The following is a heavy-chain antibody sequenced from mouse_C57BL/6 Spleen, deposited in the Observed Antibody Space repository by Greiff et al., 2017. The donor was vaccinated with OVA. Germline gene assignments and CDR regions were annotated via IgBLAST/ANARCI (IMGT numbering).Heavy chain of an antibody. V-gene: IGHV1-61*01. Sequence: QVQLKQPGAELVRPGSSVKLSCKASGYTFTSYWMDWVKQRPGQGLEWIGNIYPSDSETHYNQKFKDKATLTVDKSSSTAYMQLSSLTSEDSAVYYCARERDGYDGGFDYWGQGTTLTVSS. CDR3: ARERDGYDGGFDY. J-gene: IGHJ2*01. CDR2: IYPSDSET. CDR1: GYTFTSYW. D-gene: IGHD2-2*01.